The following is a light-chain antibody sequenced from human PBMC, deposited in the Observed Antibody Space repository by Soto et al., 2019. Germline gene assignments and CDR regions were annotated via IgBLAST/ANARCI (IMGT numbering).Light chain of an antibody. Sequence: DIQMTQSPSTLSASVGDRVTITCRASRSISSWLAWYQQKPGKAPKLLIYDASSLESGVPSRFSGSGSGTEFTLTISSLQPDDFATYYCQQYNRGCTFGQGTKLEIK. CDR2: DAS. J-gene: IGKJ2*02. CDR3: QQYNRGCT. CDR1: RSISSW. V-gene: IGKV1-5*01.